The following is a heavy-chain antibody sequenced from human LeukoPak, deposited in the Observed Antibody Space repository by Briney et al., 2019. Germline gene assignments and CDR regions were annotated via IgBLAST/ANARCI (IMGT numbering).Heavy chain of an antibody. CDR3: SRGRYYLDS. D-gene: IGHD4-17*01. CDR1: GFTFSNYG. V-gene: IGHV3-30*03. Sequence: GGSLRLSCAASGFTFSNYGMHWVRQAPGKGLEWVAVISHDERNKYYAESVKGRFTISRDNSKNTLYLQMNSLRAEDTAVYYCSRGRYYLDSWGQGTLVTVSS. CDR2: ISHDERNK. J-gene: IGHJ4*02.